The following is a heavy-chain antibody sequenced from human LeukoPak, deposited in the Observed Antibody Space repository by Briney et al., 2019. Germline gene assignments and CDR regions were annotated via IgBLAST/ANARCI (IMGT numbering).Heavy chain of an antibody. D-gene: IGHD6-19*01. J-gene: IGHJ4*02. Sequence: GGSLRLSCAASGFTFSSYWMSWVRQAPGKGLEWVANIKQDGSEKYYVDSVKGRFTISRDNAKNSLYLQMNSLGAEDTAVYYCARDAPYSSGWSDYWGQGTLVTVSS. CDR1: GFTFSSYW. V-gene: IGHV3-7*03. CDR3: ARDAPYSSGWSDY. CDR2: IKQDGSEK.